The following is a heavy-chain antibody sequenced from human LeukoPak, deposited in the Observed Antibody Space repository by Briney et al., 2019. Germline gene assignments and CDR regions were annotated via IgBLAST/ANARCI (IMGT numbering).Heavy chain of an antibody. D-gene: IGHD4-23*01. Sequence: ASVKVSCKASGYTFTSYGISWVRQAPGQVLEWMGWISAYNGNTNYAQKLQGRVTMTTDTSTSTAYMELRSLRSDDTAVYYCAREVWVTPYFDYWGQGTLVTVSS. J-gene: IGHJ4*02. CDR1: GYTFTSYG. V-gene: IGHV1-18*01. CDR2: ISAYNGNT. CDR3: AREVWVTPYFDY.